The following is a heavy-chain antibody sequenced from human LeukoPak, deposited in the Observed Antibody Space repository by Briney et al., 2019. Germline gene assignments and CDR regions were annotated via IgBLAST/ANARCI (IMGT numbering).Heavy chain of an antibody. Sequence: VASVKVSCKASGYTFTGYYMHWVRQAPGRGLEGMGWINPNSGGTNYAQKFQGWVTMTRDTSISTAYMELSRVRTADTAVYYCARRDGSGSYDFDYWGQGTPVTVSS. CDR1: GYTFTGYY. CDR3: ARRDGSGSYDFDY. V-gene: IGHV1-2*04. CDR2: INPNSGGT. J-gene: IGHJ4*02. D-gene: IGHD3-10*01.